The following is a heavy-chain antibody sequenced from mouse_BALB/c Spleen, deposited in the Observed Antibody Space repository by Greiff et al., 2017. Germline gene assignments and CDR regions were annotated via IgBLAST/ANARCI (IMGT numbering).Heavy chain of an antibody. Sequence: EVKLMESGPSLVKPSQTLSLTCSVTGDSITSGYWNWIRKFPGNKLEYMGYISYSGSTYYNPSLKSRISITRDTSKNQYYLQLNSVTTEDTSTYYCARHGPYKFANYYAMDYWGQGTSVTVSS. CDR2: ISYSGST. CDR3: ARHGPYKFANYYAMDY. CDR1: GDSITSGY. V-gene: IGHV3-8*02. J-gene: IGHJ4*01. D-gene: IGHD1-1*01.